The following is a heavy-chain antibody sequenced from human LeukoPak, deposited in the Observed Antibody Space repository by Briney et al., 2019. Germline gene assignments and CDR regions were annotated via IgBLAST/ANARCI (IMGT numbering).Heavy chain of an antibody. CDR1: GFTFDDYG. Sequence: GGSLRLSCAASGFTFDDYGMSWVRHAPGKGLEWVSAISGSGGSTYYADSVKGRFTISRDNSKNTLYLQMNSLRAEDTAVYYCARGVSGSFGYWGQGTLVTVSS. D-gene: IGHD1-26*01. CDR2: ISGSGGST. CDR3: ARGVSGSFGY. V-gene: IGHV3-23*01. J-gene: IGHJ4*02.